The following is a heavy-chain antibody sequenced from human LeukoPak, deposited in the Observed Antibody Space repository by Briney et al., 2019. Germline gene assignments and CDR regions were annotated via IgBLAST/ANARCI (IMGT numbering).Heavy chain of an antibody. CDR1: GYSISSGYY. J-gene: IGHJ4*02. V-gene: IGHV4-38-2*02. Sequence: PSETLSLICSVSGYSISSGYYWGWVRPPPGKGLEWIGSFYHGGSAYYSPSLKSRVTISVDTSKNQFSLKLTSVSAADTAVYFCARGPTTGPPLDYWGPGTLVTVSS. CDR2: FYHGGSA. CDR3: ARGPTTGPPLDY. D-gene: IGHD4-17*01.